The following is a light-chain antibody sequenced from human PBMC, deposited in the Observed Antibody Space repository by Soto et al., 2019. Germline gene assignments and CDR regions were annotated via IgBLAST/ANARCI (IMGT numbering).Light chain of an antibody. CDR1: QSVRDSH. CDR3: EQYDNQQWT. V-gene: IGKV3-20*01. J-gene: IGKJ1*01. Sequence: EIVLTQSPGTLSSSPGGRVTLSCRASQSVRDSHLAWFQQKPGQAPRLLIYDASRRATGLPDRFSGSGSGTEFTLTISRLEPEDVAVYYCEQYDNQQWTFGQGTKVEIK. CDR2: DAS.